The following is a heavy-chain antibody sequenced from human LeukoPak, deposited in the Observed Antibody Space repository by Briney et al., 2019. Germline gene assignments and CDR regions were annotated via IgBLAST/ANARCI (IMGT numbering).Heavy chain of an antibody. J-gene: IGHJ6*02. CDR3: AKDRVYDSSGYDYYGTDV. CDR1: GFTFSSYG. V-gene: IGHV3-30*18. CDR2: ISYDGSNK. Sequence: PGRSLRLSCAASGFTFSSYGMHWVRQAPGKGLEWVAVISYDGSNKYYADSVKGRFTISRDNSKNTLYLQMNSLRAEDTAVYYCAKDRVYDSSGYDYYGTDVWGQGTTVTVSS. D-gene: IGHD3-22*01.